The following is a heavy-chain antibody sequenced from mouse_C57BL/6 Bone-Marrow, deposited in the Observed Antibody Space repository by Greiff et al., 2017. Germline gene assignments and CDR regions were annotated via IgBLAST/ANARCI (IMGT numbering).Heavy chain of an antibody. Sequence: EVQVVESGGGLVKPGGSLKLSCAASGFTFSSYAMSWVRQTPEKRLEWVATISDGGSYTYYPDNVKGRFTISRDNAKNNLYLQMSHLKSEDTAMYYCARDGHSSSYPSYWGQGTLVTVSA. J-gene: IGHJ3*01. V-gene: IGHV5-4*01. CDR3: ARDGHSSSYPSY. CDR1: GFTFSSYA. CDR2: ISDGGSYT. D-gene: IGHD1-1*01.